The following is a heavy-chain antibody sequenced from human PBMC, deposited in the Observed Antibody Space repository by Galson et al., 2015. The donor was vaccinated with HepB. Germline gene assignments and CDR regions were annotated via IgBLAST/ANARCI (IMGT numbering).Heavy chain of an antibody. V-gene: IGHV3-48*04. CDR1: GFTFSSYS. D-gene: IGHD3-3*01. CDR3: ARGDDFWSGYYWFDY. CDR2: ISSSSSTI. Sequence: SLRLSCAASGFTFSSYSMNWVRQAPGKGLEWVSYISSSSSTIYYADSVKGRFTISRDNAKNSLYLQMNSLRAEDTAVYYCARGDDFWSGYYWFDYWGQGTLVTVSS. J-gene: IGHJ4*02.